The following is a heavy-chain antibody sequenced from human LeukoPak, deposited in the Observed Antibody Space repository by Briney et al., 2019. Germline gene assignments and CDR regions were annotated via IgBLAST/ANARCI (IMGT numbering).Heavy chain of an antibody. D-gene: IGHD6-19*01. CDR2: ISYSGST. J-gene: IGHJ3*02. Sequence: SETLSLTCTVSGGPISGYYWSWIRQPPWKGLEWIAYISYSGSTNYNPSLRSRVTISMDTSKNQFSLKLSSVTAADTAVFYCARVYSSGPNEGTFDIWGQGTMVTVSS. V-gene: IGHV4-59*01. CDR3: ARVYSSGPNEGTFDI. CDR1: GGPISGYY.